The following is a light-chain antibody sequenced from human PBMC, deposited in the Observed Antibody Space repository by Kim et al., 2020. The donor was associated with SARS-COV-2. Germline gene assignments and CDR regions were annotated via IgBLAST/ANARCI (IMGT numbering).Light chain of an antibody. J-gene: IGLJ3*02. CDR3: SSYAGSNSWV. V-gene: IGLV2-8*01. CDR2: EVS. Sequence: GQSVTISCTGTTSDVGGYNYVSWYQQHPGKAPTLMIYEVSKRPSGVPDRFSGSKSGNTASLTVSGLQAEDEADYYCSSYAGSNSWVFGGGTQLTVL. CDR1: TSDVGGYNY.